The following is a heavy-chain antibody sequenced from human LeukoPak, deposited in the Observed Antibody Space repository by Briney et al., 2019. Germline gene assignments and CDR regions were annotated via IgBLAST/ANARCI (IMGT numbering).Heavy chain of an antibody. Sequence: SETLSLTCAVYGGSFSGYYWSWLRQPPGKGLEWIGEINHSGSTNYNPSLKSRVTISVDTSKNQFSLKLSSVTAAETAVYYCASWGVTIFGVVIDYWGQGTLVTVSS. CDR2: INHSGST. D-gene: IGHD3-3*01. CDR1: GGSFSGYY. V-gene: IGHV4-34*01. CDR3: ASWGVTIFGVVIDY. J-gene: IGHJ4*02.